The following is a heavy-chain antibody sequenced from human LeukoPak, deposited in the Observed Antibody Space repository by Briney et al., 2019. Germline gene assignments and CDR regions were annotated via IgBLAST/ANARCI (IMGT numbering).Heavy chain of an antibody. CDR3: ARAFYVWGSYTH. J-gene: IGHJ4*02. V-gene: IGHV4-31*03. D-gene: IGHD3-16*01. CDR2: IYYSGST. CDR1: GGSISSGGYY. Sequence: SQTLSLTCTVSGGSISSGGYYWSWIRQHPGKGLEWIGYIYYSGSTYYNPSLKSRVTISVDTSKNQFSLKLSSVTAADTAVYYCARAFYVWGSYTHWGQGTLVTVSP.